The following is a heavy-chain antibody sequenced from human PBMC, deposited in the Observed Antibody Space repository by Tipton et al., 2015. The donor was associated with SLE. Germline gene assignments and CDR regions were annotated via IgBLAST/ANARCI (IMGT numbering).Heavy chain of an antibody. V-gene: IGHV4-61*02. J-gene: IGHJ6*03. Sequence: TLSLTCTVSGGSISSGSYYWSWIRQPAGKGLEWFGRIYTSGTTNYNPSLKCRVTISVDTSENQFSLKLSSVTAADTAVYYCAREGYSSSSVYYYMDVWGKGTTVTVSS. CDR1: GGSISSGSYY. CDR2: IYTSGTT. D-gene: IGHD6-6*01. CDR3: AREGYSSSSVYYYMDV.